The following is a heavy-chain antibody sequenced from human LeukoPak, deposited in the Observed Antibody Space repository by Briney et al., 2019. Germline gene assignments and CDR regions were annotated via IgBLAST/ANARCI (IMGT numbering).Heavy chain of an antibody. CDR1: GGTFNSYA. CDR2: IIPILGIA. J-gene: IGHJ4*02. V-gene: IGHV1-69*04. CDR3: ARDRDSSGYYYVYYFDY. Sequence: SVTVSCKASGGTFNSYAISWVRQAPGQGLEWMGRIIPILGIANYAQKFQGRVTITADKSTSTAYMELSSLRSEDTAVYYCARDRDSSGYYYVYYFDYWGQGTLVTVSS. D-gene: IGHD3-22*01.